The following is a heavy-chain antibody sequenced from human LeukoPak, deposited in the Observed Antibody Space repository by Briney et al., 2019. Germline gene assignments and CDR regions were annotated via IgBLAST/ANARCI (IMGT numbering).Heavy chain of an antibody. V-gene: IGHV4-61*02. CDR3: ARVCAPCSGWHYYMDV. CDR1: GDSISSGSYY. Sequence: PSETLSLTCTVSGDSISSGSYYWSWIRQPAGKGLEWIGRIYTSGRTNYNPSLKSRVTIPVDTSKNQFSLKLSSVTAADTAVYYCARVCAPCSGWHYYMDVWGKGTTVTVSS. D-gene: IGHD6-19*01. CDR2: IYTSGRT. J-gene: IGHJ6*03.